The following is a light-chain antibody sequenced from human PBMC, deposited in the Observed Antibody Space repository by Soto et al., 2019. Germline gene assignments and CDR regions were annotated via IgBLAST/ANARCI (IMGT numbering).Light chain of an antibody. J-gene: IGKJ4*01. CDR1: QSVSSGC. Sequence: ESLLRQSPGTLSLSPGQRATLSCRASQSVSSGCLAWYQHKPGQAPRLLIYGASRTATGIPDRFSGSGSETDFTLTISRLELEDFAVYYRQQYGGSPPLTFGGGTKVEIK. CDR3: QQYGGSPPLT. V-gene: IGKV3-20*01. CDR2: GAS.